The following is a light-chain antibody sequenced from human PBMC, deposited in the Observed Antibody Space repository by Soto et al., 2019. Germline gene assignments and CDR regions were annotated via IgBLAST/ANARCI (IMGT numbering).Light chain of an antibody. Sequence: EIVMTQSPATLSVSPGERATLSCRASQSVSSSLAWYQQRPGQAPRLLIYGASTRATGIPARFSGSGSGTEFTLTISSLQSEDFAVYYCQQYNNWPPWTFGHGTKVDIK. J-gene: IGKJ1*01. V-gene: IGKV3-15*01. CDR3: QQYNNWPPWT. CDR1: QSVSSS. CDR2: GAS.